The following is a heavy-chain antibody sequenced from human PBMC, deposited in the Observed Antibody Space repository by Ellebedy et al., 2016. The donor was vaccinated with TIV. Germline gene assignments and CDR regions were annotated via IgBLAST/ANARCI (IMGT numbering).Heavy chain of an antibody. Sequence: PGGSLRLSCAASGVTITNYWMDWVRQVPGKGLVWVARISSDGSSTIYADSVKGRFSISRDTAKNTLHLQMNSLRAEDTAVYYCARRPHGFDIWGQGTMVTVSS. CDR2: ISSDGSST. CDR1: GVTITNYW. D-gene: IGHD6-6*01. CDR3: ARRPHGFDI. J-gene: IGHJ3*02. V-gene: IGHV3-74*01.